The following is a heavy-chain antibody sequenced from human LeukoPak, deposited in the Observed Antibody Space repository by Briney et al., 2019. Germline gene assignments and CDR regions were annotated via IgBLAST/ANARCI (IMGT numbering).Heavy chain of an antibody. Sequence: PSETLSLTCAVSGGSFSGYYWSWIRQPPGKGLEWIGEINHSGSTNYNPSLKSRVTISVDTSKNQFSLKLSSVTAADTAVYYCARGAMVRGVIIPDAFDIWGQGTMVTVSS. CDR2: INHSGST. J-gene: IGHJ3*02. D-gene: IGHD3-10*01. CDR3: ARGAMVRGVIIPDAFDI. V-gene: IGHV4-34*01. CDR1: GGSFSGYY.